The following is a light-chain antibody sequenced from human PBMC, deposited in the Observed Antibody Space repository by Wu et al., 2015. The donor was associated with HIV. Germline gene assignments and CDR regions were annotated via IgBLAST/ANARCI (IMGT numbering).Light chain of an antibody. CDR3: QQSYSFPYMYS. J-gene: IGKJ2*03. CDR2: AAS. CDR1: QSISNY. Sequence: DIQMTQSPSSLSASVGDRVTITCRASQSISNYLNWYQQKPGKAPKLLIHAASSLQSGVPSRFSGSGSGTDFTLTITSLQPEDFATYFCQQSYSFPYMYSFGQGTKLEIK. V-gene: IGKV1-39*01.